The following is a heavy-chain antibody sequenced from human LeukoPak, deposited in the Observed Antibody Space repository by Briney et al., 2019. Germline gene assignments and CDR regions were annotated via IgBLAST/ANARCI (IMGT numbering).Heavy chain of an antibody. CDR2: IYYSGST. V-gene: IGHV4-30-4*08. Sequence: SQTLSLTCTVSGGSISSGDYHWSWIRQPPGKGLEWIGYIYYSGSTYYNPSLKSRVTISVDTSKNQFSLKLSSVTAADTAVYYCARVPGPKPPGYYYYMDVWGKGTTVTVSS. CDR3: ARVPGPKPPGYYYYMDV. CDR1: GGSISSGDYH. D-gene: IGHD1-14*01. J-gene: IGHJ6*03.